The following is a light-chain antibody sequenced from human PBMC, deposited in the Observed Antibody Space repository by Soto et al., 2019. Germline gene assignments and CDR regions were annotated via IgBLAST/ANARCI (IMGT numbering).Light chain of an antibody. CDR1: QTVSSNY. V-gene: IGKV3-20*01. Sequence: EIILTHSPDTLSLSPGEGAALFSSASQTVSSNYLAWCQQRPGQAPRLLIYGASTRAAGIPDRFSGSGSGTDFTLTITRLEPEDSAVYFCQQYTGPPTTFGQGTRLEI. CDR2: GAS. CDR3: QQYTGPPTT. J-gene: IGKJ5*01.